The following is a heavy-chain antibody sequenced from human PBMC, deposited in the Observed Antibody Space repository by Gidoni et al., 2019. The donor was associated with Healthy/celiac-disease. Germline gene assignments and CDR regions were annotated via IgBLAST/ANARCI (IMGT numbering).Heavy chain of an antibody. J-gene: IGHJ4*02. D-gene: IGHD4-17*01. CDR3: ARRDDYGDYFDY. V-gene: IGHV4-39*01. Sequence: QLQLQESGPGLVKPSETLSLTCTVSGGSISSSSYYWGWIRQPPGKGLEWIGSIYYSGSTYYNPSLKSRVTISVDTSKNQFSLKLSSVTAADTAVYYCARRDDYGDYFDYWGQGTLVTVSS. CDR1: GGSISSSSYY. CDR2: IYYSGST.